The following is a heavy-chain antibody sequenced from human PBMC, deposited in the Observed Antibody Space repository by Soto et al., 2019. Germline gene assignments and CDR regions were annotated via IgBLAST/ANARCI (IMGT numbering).Heavy chain of an antibody. CDR2: ISGTSDYI. D-gene: IGHD3-10*01. V-gene: IGHV3-21*04. CDR3: AKVGPYDSGSYMFRYNWFGP. Sequence: GGSLRLSCAASGFTFSSYAMNWVRQAPGKGLEWVSSISGTSDYIDYADAVRGRFTVSRDNAKNSLYLQMNSLRAEDTAVYYCAKVGPYDSGSYMFRYNWFGPWGPGTLVTVSS. CDR1: GFTFSSYA. J-gene: IGHJ5*02.